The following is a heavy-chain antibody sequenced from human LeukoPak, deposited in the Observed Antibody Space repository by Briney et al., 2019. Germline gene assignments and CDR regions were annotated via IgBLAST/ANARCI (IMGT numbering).Heavy chain of an antibody. CDR1: GFTFSRYG. Sequence: GGTLRLSCAASGFTFSRYGMNWVRQAPGKGLEWVSALSGSGASTYYADSVKGRFTISRDNSKNTLYLQMNSLRAEDTAVYYCARVGDDYNEYVDYWGQGILVTVSS. CDR3: ARVGDDYNEYVDY. D-gene: IGHD5-24*01. J-gene: IGHJ4*02. V-gene: IGHV3-23*01. CDR2: LSGSGAST.